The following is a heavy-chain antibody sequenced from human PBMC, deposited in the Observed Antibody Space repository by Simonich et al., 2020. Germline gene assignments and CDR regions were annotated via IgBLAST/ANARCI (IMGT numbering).Heavy chain of an antibody. CDR1: GYTFTGYY. CDR2: SNPNSGGK. J-gene: IGHJ3*02. V-gene: IGHV1-2*02. D-gene: IGHD2-8*01. CDR3: ARELMNAFDI. Sequence: QVQLVQSGAEVKKPWASVKVSCKASGYTFTGYYMHWVRQAPGQGLEWKGWSNPNSGGKNYAKKFQGRVTMTRDTSISTAYMGLSRLRSDDTAVYYWARELMNAFDIWGQGTMVTVSS.